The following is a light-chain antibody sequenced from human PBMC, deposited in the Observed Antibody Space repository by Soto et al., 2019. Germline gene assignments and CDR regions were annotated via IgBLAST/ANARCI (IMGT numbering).Light chain of an antibody. CDR1: SSDVGGYNY. V-gene: IGLV2-8*01. Sequence: QSALTQPPSASGSPGQSVTISCTGTSSDVGGYNYVSWYQQHPGKAPKLMIYEVSKRPSGVTDRFSGSKSGNTASLTVSGLPAEEEADYYCSSSGGSTPWVFGGGTKVTVL. CDR2: EVS. CDR3: SSSGGSTPWV. J-gene: IGLJ3*02.